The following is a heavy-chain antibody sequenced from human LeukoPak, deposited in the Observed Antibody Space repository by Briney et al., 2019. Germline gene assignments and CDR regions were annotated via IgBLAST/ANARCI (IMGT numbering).Heavy chain of an antibody. V-gene: IGHV3-33*06. CDR1: GFTFSSYG. Sequence: GGSLRLSCAASGFTFSSYGMHWVRQAPGKGLEWVAVIWYDGSNKYYADSVKGRFTIPRDNSKNTLYLQMNSLRAEDTAIYYCAKPFPGHYDILTGYYAPPDYWGQGTLVTVSS. J-gene: IGHJ4*02. CDR2: IWYDGSNK. D-gene: IGHD3-9*01. CDR3: AKPFPGHYDILTGYYAPPDY.